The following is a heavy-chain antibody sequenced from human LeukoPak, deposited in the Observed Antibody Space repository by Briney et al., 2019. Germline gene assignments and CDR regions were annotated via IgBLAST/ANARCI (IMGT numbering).Heavy chain of an antibody. CDR3: AVDYGDYVVDY. V-gene: IGHV6-1*01. D-gene: IGHD4-17*01. CDR1: GDSFSSNSAA. J-gene: IGHJ4*02. Sequence: SQTLSLTCAISGDSFSSNSAAWNWLRQSPSRGLEWLGRTYYRSKWYYDYAPSVKSRTSINPDTSKNQFSLQLNSVTPEGTAVYYCAVDYGDYVVDYWGQGTLVTVSS. CDR2: TYYRSKWYY.